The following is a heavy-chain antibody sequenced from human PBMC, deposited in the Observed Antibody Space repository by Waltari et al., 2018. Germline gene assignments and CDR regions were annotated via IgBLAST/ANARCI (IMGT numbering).Heavy chain of an antibody. CDR1: GGSISSSSYY. J-gene: IGHJ2*01. D-gene: IGHD5-12*01. V-gene: IGHV4-39*07. Sequence: QLQLQESGPGLVKPSETLSLTCTVSGGSISSSSYYWGWIRQPPGKGLEWIGSIYYSGSTYYNPSLKSRVTISVDTSKNQFSLKLSSVTAADTAVYCCARFWLRDWYFDLWGRGTLVTVSS. CDR3: ARFWLRDWYFDL. CDR2: IYYSGST.